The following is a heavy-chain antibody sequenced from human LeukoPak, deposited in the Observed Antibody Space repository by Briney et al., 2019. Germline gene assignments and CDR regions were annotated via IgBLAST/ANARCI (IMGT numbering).Heavy chain of an antibody. CDR2: INAGNGNT. D-gene: IGHD3-22*01. V-gene: IGHV1-3*01. CDR3: ARDPARYYDSSGYYPGY. CDR1: GYTFTIYA. J-gene: IGHJ4*02. Sequence: ASVTVSCTASGYTFTIYAMHWVRQAPGQRLEWMGWINAGNGNTKYSQKFQGRVTITRDTSASTAYMELSSLRSEDTAVYYCARDPARYYDSSGYYPGYWGQGTLVTVSS.